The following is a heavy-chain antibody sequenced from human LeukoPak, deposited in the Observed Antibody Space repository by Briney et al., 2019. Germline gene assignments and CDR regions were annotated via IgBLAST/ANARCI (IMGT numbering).Heavy chain of an antibody. D-gene: IGHD3-16*02. CDR1: GYTFTSYD. CDR3: ARSVAGYYDYVWGSYRYDYYYYYMDV. J-gene: IGHJ6*03. Sequence: GASVKVSCKASGYTFTSYDINWVRQATGQGLEWMGWMNPNSGNTGYAQKFQGRVTMTRNTSISTAYMELSSLRSEDTAVYYCARSVAGYYDYVWGSYRYDYYYYYMDVWGKGTTVTISS. V-gene: IGHV1-8*01. CDR2: MNPNSGNT.